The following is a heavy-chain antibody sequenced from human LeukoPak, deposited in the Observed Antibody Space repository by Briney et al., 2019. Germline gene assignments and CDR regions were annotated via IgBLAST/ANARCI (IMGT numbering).Heavy chain of an antibody. V-gene: IGHV3-23*01. CDR1: GFTFSNYA. CDR2: ISGSGGST. D-gene: IGHD3-22*01. CDR3: ARVPAYYEGGCAYYYNGMDV. J-gene: IGHJ6*02. Sequence: GGSLRLSCAASGFTFSNYAMSWVRQAPGKGLEWVSTISGSGGSTYYADFVKGRFTISRDNSKNTLYLQMNSLRAEDTAVYYCARVPAYYEGGCAYYYNGMDVWGQGTTVTVSS.